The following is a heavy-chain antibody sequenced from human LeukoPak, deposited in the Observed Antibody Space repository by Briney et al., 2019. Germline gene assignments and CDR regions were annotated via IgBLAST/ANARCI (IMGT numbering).Heavy chain of an antibody. CDR2: IYYSGST. J-gene: IGHJ6*02. Sequence: SETPSLTCTVSGGSISSYYGSSIRQPPGKGLEWIGYIYYSGSTNYNSSLKSRVTISVDTSKNQFSLKLSSVTARETAVYYCAREKGDYGMDVWGQGTTVTVSS. CDR3: AREKGDYGMDV. CDR1: GGSISSYY. V-gene: IGHV4-59*01.